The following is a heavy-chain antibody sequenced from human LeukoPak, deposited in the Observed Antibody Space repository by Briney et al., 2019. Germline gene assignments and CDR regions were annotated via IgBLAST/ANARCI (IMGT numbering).Heavy chain of an antibody. J-gene: IGHJ5*02. D-gene: IGHD3-10*01. CDR2: INPNSGGT. V-gene: IGHV1-2*02. Sequence: ASVKVSCKVSGYTFTGYYMHWVRQAPGQGLEWMGWINPNSGGTNYAQKFQGRVTMTRDTSISTAYMELSRLRSDDTAVYYCARAFYYGSGTNWFDPWGQGTLVTVSS. CDR3: ARAFYYGSGTNWFDP. CDR1: GYTFTGYY.